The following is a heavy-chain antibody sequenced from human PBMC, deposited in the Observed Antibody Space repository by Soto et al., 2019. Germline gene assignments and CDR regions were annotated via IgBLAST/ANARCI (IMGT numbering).Heavy chain of an antibody. Sequence: EVQLVESGGGVVRPGGSLRLSCAASGFTFDDYGMSWVRQAPGKGLEWVSGINWNGGSTGYADSVKDRFTISRDNPKNYLYLQMNNMRAEDTALYYCARADYYGSGSYYGANDAFDLWGQGTMVTVSS. CDR3: ARADYYGSGSYYGANDAFDL. V-gene: IGHV3-20*04. J-gene: IGHJ3*01. CDR2: INWNGGST. D-gene: IGHD3-10*01. CDR1: GFTFDDYG.